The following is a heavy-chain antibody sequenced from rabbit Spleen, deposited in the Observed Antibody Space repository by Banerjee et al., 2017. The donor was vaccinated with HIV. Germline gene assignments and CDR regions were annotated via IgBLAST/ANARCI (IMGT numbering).Heavy chain of an antibody. Sequence: QLKESGGGLVQPGGSLKLSCKASGFTLSSYYITWVRQAPGKGLEWIGIIYAAKGSTDYASWVNGRFTISSDNAQSTVDLKMTSLTAADTATYFCARAIVPWLGLTRLDLWGQGTLVTVS. D-gene: IGHD4-1*01. CDR3: ARAIVPWLGLTRLDL. V-gene: IGHV1S7*01. J-gene: IGHJ3*01. CDR2: IYAAKGST. CDR1: GFTLSSYY.